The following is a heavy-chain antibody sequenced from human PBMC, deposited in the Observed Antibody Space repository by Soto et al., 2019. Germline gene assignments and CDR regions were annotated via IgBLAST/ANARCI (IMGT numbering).Heavy chain of an antibody. D-gene: IGHD2-21*02. CDR1: VFTFSSYG. Sequence: GGALRLSCAASVFTFSSYGMHWVRQAPGKGLEWVAVIWYDGSNKYYADSVKGRFTISRDNSKNTLYLQMNSLRAEDTAVYYCAREYGGNSYFDYWGQGTLVTVSS. J-gene: IGHJ4*02. V-gene: IGHV3-33*01. CDR2: IWYDGSNK. CDR3: AREYGGNSYFDY.